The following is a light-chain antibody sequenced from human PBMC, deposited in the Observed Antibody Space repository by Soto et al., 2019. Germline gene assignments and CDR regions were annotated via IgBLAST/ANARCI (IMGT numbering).Light chain of an antibody. Sequence: DIQLTQSPSFLSASVGDRVTITCRASQGISSYLAWYQQKPGKAPKLLIYAASILQSGVPSRFSGSGSGTEFTLTISSLQPEDFATYYCQQRNSYPRTFGRGTEVEIK. V-gene: IGKV1-9*01. CDR1: QGISSY. CDR3: QQRNSYPRT. CDR2: AAS. J-gene: IGKJ1*01.